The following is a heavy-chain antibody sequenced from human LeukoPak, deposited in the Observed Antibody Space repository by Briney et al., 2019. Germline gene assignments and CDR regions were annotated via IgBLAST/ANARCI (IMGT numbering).Heavy chain of an antibody. CDR3: ASSPPFDAFDI. J-gene: IGHJ3*02. Sequence: SETLSLTCTVSGYSISSGYYWGWIRQPPGKGLEWIGSIYYSGSTYYNPSLKSRVTISVDTSKNQFSLKLSSVTAADTAVYYCASSPPFDAFDIWGQGTMVTVSS. V-gene: IGHV4-38-2*02. CDR2: IYYSGST. CDR1: GYSISSGYY.